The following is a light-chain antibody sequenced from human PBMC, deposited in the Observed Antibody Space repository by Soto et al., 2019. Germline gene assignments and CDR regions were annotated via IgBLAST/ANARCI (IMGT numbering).Light chain of an antibody. CDR3: QQLNGYQLA. Sequence: DIQLTQSPSFLSAFVGDTVTITCRASQAMSTYLAWYQQKPGKVPKLLIRSASTLQSGVPPRFSGGGSGTEFNLTNSTLQPDDSGIYYCQQLNGYQLAFGGGDQRGDQT. J-gene: IGKJ4*01. CDR1: QAMSTY. V-gene: IGKV1-9*01. CDR2: SAS.